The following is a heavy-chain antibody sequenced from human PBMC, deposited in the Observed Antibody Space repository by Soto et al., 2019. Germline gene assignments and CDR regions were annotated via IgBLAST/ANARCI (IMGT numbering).Heavy chain of an antibody. D-gene: IGHD6-13*01. V-gene: IGHV3-23*01. J-gene: IGHJ4*02. CDR2: ISGSGGST. CDR3: AKDRGYESPVDY. CDR1: GFTFSSYA. Sequence: PGGSLRLSCAASGFTFSSYAMSWVRQAPGKGLEWVPAISGSGGSTYYADSVKGRFTTSRDNSKNTLYLQMNSLRAEDTAVYYCAKDRGYESPVDYWGQGTLVTVSS.